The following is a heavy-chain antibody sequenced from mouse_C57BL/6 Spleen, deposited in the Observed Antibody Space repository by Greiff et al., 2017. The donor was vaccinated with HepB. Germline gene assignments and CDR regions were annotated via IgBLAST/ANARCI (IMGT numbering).Heavy chain of an antibody. CDR1: GFTFSSYA. D-gene: IGHD2-4*01. V-gene: IGHV5-4*01. CDR3: ARDEGLRAWFAY. J-gene: IGHJ3*01. CDR2: ISDGGSYT. Sequence: EVKLVESGGGLVKPGGSLKLSCAASGFTFSSYAMSWVRQTPEKRLEWVATISDGGSYTYYPDNVKGRFTISRDNAKNNLYLQMSHLKSEDTAMYYCARDEGLRAWFAYWGQGTLVTVSA.